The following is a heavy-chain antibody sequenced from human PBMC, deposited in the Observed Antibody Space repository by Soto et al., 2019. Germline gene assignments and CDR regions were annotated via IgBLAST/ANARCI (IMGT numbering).Heavy chain of an antibody. CDR1: GDSVSSNSAA. CDR3: ARDPLYYDYYYYYGMDV. J-gene: IGHJ6*02. D-gene: IGHD1-26*01. CDR2: TYYRSKWYN. V-gene: IGHV6-1*01. Sequence: SETLSLTCAISGDSVSSNSAAWNWIRQSPSRGLEWLGRTYYRSKWYNDYAVSVKSRITINPDTSKNQFSLQLNSVTPEDTAVYYCARDPLYYDYYYYYGMDVWGQGTTVTVSS.